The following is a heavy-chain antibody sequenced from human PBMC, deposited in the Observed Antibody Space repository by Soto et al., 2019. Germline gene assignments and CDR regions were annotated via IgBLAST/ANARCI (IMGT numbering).Heavy chain of an antibody. V-gene: IGHV1-69*13. D-gene: IGHD2-2*01. CDR3: ARASTDIVVVPAAARPYYYYYGMDV. CDR2: TIPIFGTA. Sequence: GASVKVSCKASGGTFSSYAISWVRQAPGQGLEWMGGTIPIFGTANYAQKFQGRVTITADESTSTAYMELSSLRSEDTAVYYCARASTDIVVVPAAARPYYYYYGMDVWGQGTTVTVSS. CDR1: GGTFSSYA. J-gene: IGHJ6*02.